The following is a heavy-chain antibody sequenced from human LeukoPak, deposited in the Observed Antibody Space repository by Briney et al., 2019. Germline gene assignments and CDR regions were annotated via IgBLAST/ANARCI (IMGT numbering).Heavy chain of an antibody. Sequence: ASVKVSCKASGYTFTSYYMHWVRQAPGQGLEWMGIINPSGGSTSYAQKFQGRVTMTTDTSTSTAYMELRSLRSDDTAVYYCAREDSMITFGGVIALGYWGQGTLVTVSS. CDR3: AREDSMITFGGVIALGY. CDR1: GYTFTSYY. J-gene: IGHJ4*02. CDR2: INPSGGST. V-gene: IGHV1-46*01. D-gene: IGHD3-16*02.